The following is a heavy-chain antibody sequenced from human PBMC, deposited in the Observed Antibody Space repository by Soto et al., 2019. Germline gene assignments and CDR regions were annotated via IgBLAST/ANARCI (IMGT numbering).Heavy chain of an antibody. D-gene: IGHD3-10*01. CDR2: IYSGGYT. Sequence: EVQLVESGGGLIQPGGSLRLSCAVSGFTVSNNYMSWVRQAPGKGLEGVSVIYSGGYTAYGDSVKGRFTISRDNSKNTLYLQKNGRGPDGPAVYSGATLAGGGGYWGQGTLVTVSS. V-gene: IGHV3-53*01. CDR1: GFTVSNNY. J-gene: IGHJ4*02. CDR3: ATLAGGGGY.